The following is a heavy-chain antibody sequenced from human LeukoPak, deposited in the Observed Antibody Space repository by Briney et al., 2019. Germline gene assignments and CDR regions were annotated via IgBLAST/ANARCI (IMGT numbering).Heavy chain of an antibody. CDR3: AREPLVPYNWFDP. CDR1: GFTFSSYS. Sequence: QPGGSLRLSCAASGFTFSSYSMNWVRQAPGKGLEWVSSISSSSSYIYYADSVKGRFTISRDNAKNSLYLQMNSLRAEDTAVYYCAREPLVPYNWFDPWGQGTLVTVSS. CDR2: ISSSSSYI. D-gene: IGHD6-6*01. V-gene: IGHV3-21*01. J-gene: IGHJ5*02.